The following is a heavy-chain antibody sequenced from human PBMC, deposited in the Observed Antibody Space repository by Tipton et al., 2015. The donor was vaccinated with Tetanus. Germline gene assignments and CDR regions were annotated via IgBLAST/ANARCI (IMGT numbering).Heavy chain of an antibody. CDR3: ARVVIWFGAPPSHFDY. CDR1: GFTFDDYA. J-gene: IGHJ4*02. Sequence: SLRLSCAASGFTFDDYAMHWVRQAPGKGLEWVSGISWNSGGIGYADSVKGRFTISRDNAKNSLYLQMNSLRAEDTALYYCARVVIWFGAPPSHFDYWGQGTLVTVSS. V-gene: IGHV3-9*01. D-gene: IGHD3-10*01. CDR2: ISWNSGGI.